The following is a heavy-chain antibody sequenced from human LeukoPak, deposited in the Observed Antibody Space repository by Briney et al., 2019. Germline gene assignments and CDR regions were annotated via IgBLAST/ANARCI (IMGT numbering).Heavy chain of an antibody. CDR1: GFTFSAYW. D-gene: IGHD5-24*01. J-gene: IGHJ6*03. CDR3: ARDRRGVGYRPQYYYYYYMDV. Sequence: GGSLRLSCAASGFTFSAYWMTWVRQAPGKGLAWVANIIEGGDVKYYVDSVKGRFTISRDNTKNSLYLQMTSLRADDTAVYYCARDRRGVGYRPQYYYYYYMDVWGNGTTVTVSS. V-gene: IGHV3-7*01. CDR2: IIEGGDVK.